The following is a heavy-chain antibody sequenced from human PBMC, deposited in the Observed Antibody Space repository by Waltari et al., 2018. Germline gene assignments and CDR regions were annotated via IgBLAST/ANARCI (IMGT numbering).Heavy chain of an antibody. CDR2: IIPIFGTA. V-gene: IGHV1-69*13. Sequence: QVQLVQSGAEVKKPGSSVKVSCKASGGTFSSYAISWVRQAPGQGLEWMGGIIPIFGTANSAQEFQGRVPITADESTSTAYMEVSSLRSEDTAVYYCARDREIGDHFDYWGQGTLVTVSS. D-gene: IGHD3-10*01. CDR3: ARDREIGDHFDY. CDR1: GGTFSSYA. J-gene: IGHJ4*02.